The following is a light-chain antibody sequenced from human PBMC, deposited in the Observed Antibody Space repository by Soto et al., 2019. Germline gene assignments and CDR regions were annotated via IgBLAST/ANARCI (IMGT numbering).Light chain of an antibody. CDR2: ATS. J-gene: IGKJ1*01. CDR1: QTVITY. V-gene: IGKV1-39*01. CDR3: QQTYTTPRT. Sequence: DTQMTQSPSSLSASVGDRISITCRASQTVITYLNWYQQKPGKAPTLLISATSTLQSGVPSRFSGSGSGTEFTLTITSLQPEDFATYYCQQTYTTPRTFGQGTKVDIK.